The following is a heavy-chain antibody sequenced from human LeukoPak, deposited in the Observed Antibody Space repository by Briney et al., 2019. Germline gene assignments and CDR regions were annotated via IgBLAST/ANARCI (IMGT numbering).Heavy chain of an antibody. V-gene: IGHV3-53*01. CDR1: GLIVSNNY. CDR3: ARGIRDCSRTTCYQPFDY. D-gene: IGHD2-2*01. Sequence: PGRSLRLSCAASGLIVSNNYMSWVRQAPGKGLEWVSIVYSGGHTYYADSVKGRFTISRDKSKNTLYLQMSSLRAEDTAVYYCARGIRDCSRTTCYQPFDYWGQGALVTVSS. CDR2: VYSGGHT. J-gene: IGHJ4*02.